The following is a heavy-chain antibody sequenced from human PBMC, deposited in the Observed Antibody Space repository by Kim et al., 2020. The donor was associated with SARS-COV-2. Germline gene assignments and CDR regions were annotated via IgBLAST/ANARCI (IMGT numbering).Heavy chain of an antibody. CDR1: GYSFTSYW. CDR2: IDPSDSYT. D-gene: IGHD5-12*01. J-gene: IGHJ4*02. Sequence: GESLKISCKGSGYSFTSYWISWVRQMPGKGLEWMGRIDPSDSYTNYSPSFQGHVTISADKSISTAYLQWSSLKASDTAMYYCARVAPLEDIVATQDYWGQGTLVTVSS. CDR3: ARVAPLEDIVATQDY. V-gene: IGHV5-10-1*01.